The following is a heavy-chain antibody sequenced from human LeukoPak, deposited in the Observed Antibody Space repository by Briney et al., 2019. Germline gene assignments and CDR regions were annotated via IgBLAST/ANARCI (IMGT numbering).Heavy chain of an antibody. Sequence: GVSLRRSCAGSGFIFSNYAMSRVRQAPGQGLEWVSTISNSGDATFYADAVKGRFTISRDNSKNTLYLQMYSLRAEDTAIYYCAKAPPYTKYFDYWGQGTLLTVFS. J-gene: IGHJ4*02. CDR1: GFIFSNYA. V-gene: IGHV3-23*01. D-gene: IGHD1-1*01. CDR2: ISNSGDAT. CDR3: AKAPPYTKYFDY.